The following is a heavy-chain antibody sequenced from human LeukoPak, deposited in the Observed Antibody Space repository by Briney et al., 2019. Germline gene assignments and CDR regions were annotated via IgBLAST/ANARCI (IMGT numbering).Heavy chain of an antibody. V-gene: IGHV3-15*01. J-gene: IGHJ4*02. D-gene: IGHD3-3*01. CDR2: MKSKRDGGAT. CDR1: GFTFTNAW. CDR3: TWSGLKIES. Sequence: GGSLRLSCEASGFTFTNAWMNWVRQAPGKGPEWVGRMKSKRDGGATEYAAPVKGRFTISRDGSKNMVFLQMNSLKTDDTALYYCTWSGLKIESWGQGTLVTVSS.